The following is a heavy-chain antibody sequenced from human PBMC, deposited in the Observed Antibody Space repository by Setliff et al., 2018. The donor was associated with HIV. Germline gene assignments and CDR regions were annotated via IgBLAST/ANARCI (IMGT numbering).Heavy chain of an antibody. D-gene: IGHD3-10*01. CDR1: GGSISSSSYY. J-gene: IGHJ4*02. V-gene: IGHV4-39*01. CDR3: ARHFPSISLFFGDPGPFDR. Sequence: PSETLSLTCTVSGGSISSSSYYWGWIRQPPGKGLEWIGSIFNDGRTYYNPSLKSRVTIPMDTSTNQFSLKLTSVTAADTAVYFCARHFPSISLFFGDPGPFDRWGQGARVTVSS. CDR2: IFNDGRT.